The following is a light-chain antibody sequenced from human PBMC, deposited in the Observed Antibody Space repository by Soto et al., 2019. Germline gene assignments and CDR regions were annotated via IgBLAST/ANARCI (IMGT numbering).Light chain of an antibody. V-gene: IGKV2-28*01. J-gene: IGKJ4*01. Sequence: IVMTQSPLSLPVTLGESASISCRSSQSLLHSDGYNYLAWYLQKPGHSPQLLIDLASSRASGVPDRFSGSGSGTDFTLKISRVEAEDVGVYYCMQALQTPTFGGGTKVEI. CDR2: LAS. CDR3: MQALQTPT. CDR1: QSLLHSDGYNY.